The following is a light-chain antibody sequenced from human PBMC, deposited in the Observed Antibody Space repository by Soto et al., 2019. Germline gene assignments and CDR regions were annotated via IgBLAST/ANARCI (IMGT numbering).Light chain of an antibody. CDR1: QSLTGR. V-gene: IGKV1-5*01. CDR3: LQDINYPWT. CDR2: GAS. J-gene: IGKJ1*01. Sequence: DIQMTQSPSTLSASIGDRVTLTCRASQSLTGRLAWYQQKPGRPPKLLIYGASNLQSGVPPRFSGSGSGTDFTLAISSLQPEDSATYYCLQDINYPWTFGQGTKVEIK.